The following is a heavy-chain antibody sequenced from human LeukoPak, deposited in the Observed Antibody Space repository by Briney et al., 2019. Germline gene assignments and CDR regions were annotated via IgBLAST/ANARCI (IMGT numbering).Heavy chain of an antibody. CDR1: GYTFTSYG. V-gene: IGHV1-18*01. CDR3: ARDFNWRYYDSSGQELDY. J-gene: IGHJ4*02. D-gene: IGHD3-22*01. CDR2: ISAYNGNT. Sequence: ASVKVSCKASGYTFTSYGISWVRQAPGQGLEWVGWISAYNGNTNYAQKLQGRVTMTTDTSTSTAYMELRSLRSDDTAVYYCARDFNWRYYDSSGQELDYWGQGTLVTVSS.